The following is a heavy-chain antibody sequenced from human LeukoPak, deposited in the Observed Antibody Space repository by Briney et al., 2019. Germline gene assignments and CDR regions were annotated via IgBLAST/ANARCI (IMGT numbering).Heavy chain of an antibody. D-gene: IGHD2-2*01. J-gene: IGHJ4*02. CDR2: ISYDGSNK. CDR3: AKEASSEFDY. CDR1: GFTFSTYG. Sequence: GRSLRLSCAASGFTFSTYGVHWVRQAPGKGLEWVAVISYDGSNKHYADSVKGRFTISRDNSKNMLYLQMNSLRAEDTAVYYCAKEASSEFDYWGQGTLVTVSS. V-gene: IGHV3-30*18.